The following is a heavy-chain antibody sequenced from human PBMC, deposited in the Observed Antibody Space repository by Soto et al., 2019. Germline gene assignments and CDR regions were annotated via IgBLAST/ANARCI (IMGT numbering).Heavy chain of an antibody. J-gene: IGHJ4*02. CDR2: STSDSGNS. CDR3: LLLGVFDH. CDR1: GYTVTSDN. Sequence: GSSVKVSIHSSGYTVTSDNINWVRQSRGQGREGVAGSTSDSGNSDYAQKFQGRPTVTRDTSISTAYMELSSLRSDDTAVYYALLLGVFDHWGTGTLVTVPQ. D-gene: IGHD3-3*01. V-gene: IGHV1-8*01.